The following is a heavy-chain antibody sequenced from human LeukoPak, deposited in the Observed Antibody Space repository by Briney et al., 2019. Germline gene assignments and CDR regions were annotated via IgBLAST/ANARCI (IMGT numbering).Heavy chain of an antibody. CDR2: IIPIFGTA. J-gene: IGHJ3*02. CDR1: GGTFSSYA. V-gene: IGHV1-69*13. CDR3: ARPKGKGDAFDI. Sequence: GASVKVSCKASGGTFSSYAISWVRQAPGQGLEWMGGIIPIFGTANYAQKFQGRVTITADESTSTAYMEPSSLRSEDTAVYYCARPKGKGDAFDIWGQGTMVTVSS.